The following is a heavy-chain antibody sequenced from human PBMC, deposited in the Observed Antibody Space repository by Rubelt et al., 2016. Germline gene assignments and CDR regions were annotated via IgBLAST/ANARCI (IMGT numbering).Heavy chain of an antibody. V-gene: IGHV1-46*01. Sequence: QVQLVQSGAEVKKPGASVKVSCKASGYTFTGYYMHWVRQAPGQGLEWMGIINPSGGSTSYAQKFQGRVTMTRDTSTSTVYMELSSLRSEETAVYYCARALTYYYDSSGRVTYFDDWGQGTLVTVSS. CDR2: INPSGGST. J-gene: IGHJ4*02. CDR1: GYTFTGYY. D-gene: IGHD3-22*01. CDR3: ARALTYYYDSSGRVTYFDD.